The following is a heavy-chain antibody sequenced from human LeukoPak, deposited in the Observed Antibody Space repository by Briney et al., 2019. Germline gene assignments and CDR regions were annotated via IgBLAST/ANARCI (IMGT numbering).Heavy chain of an antibody. CDR2: INPSGGST. CDR3: ARNKANDYGDDPYFDY. CDR1: GYTFTSYY. J-gene: IGHJ4*02. V-gene: IGHV1-46*01. Sequence: ASVKVSCKASGYTFTSYYMDWVRQAPGQGLEWMGIINPSGGSTSYAQKFQGRVTMTRDMSTSTVYMELSSLRSEDTAVYYCARNKANDYGDDPYFDYWGQGTLVTVSS. D-gene: IGHD4-17*01.